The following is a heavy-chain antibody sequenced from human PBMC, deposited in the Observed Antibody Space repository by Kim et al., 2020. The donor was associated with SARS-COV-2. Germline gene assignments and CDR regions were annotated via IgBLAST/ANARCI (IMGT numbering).Heavy chain of an antibody. V-gene: IGHV5-10-1*01. D-gene: IGHD6-19*01. Sequence: ESLKISCKGSGYSFTNSWISWVRQMPGKGLEWMGRIDPSDSYTTYSPSFQGHVTISADKSVSTAYLQWSSLQASDTAMYFCARHPSSGWFDCWGQGSLVTVSS. J-gene: IGHJ4*02. CDR3: ARHPSSGWFDC. CDR2: IDPSDSYT. CDR1: GYSFTNSW.